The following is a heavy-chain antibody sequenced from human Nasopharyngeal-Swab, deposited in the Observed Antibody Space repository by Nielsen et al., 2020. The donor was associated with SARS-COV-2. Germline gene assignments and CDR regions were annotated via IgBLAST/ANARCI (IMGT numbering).Heavy chain of an antibody. D-gene: IGHD1-26*01. Sequence: ALVKVSCKASGYTFTGFYVHWVRQAPGQGLECLGRINPSNGVTIYAQKFQGRVTITRDTSNSTVDMELSRLRSDDTAVYYCVREGDNWEFDHWGQGTLVTVSS. CDR2: INPSNGVT. CDR1: GYTFTGFY. V-gene: IGHV1-2*06. CDR3: VREGDNWEFDH. J-gene: IGHJ4*02.